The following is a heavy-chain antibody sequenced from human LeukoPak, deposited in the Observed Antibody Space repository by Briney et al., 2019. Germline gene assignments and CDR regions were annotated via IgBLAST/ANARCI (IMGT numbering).Heavy chain of an antibody. D-gene: IGHD2-21*01. Sequence: ASVKVSCKASGYTFTGYYMHWVRQAPGQGLEWMGWINPNSGGTNYAQKFQGRVTMTRDTSISTAYMELSRLRSDDTAVYYCARGHLNIVVPISGNWFDPWGQGTLVTVSS. CDR3: ARGHLNIVVPISGNWFDP. J-gene: IGHJ5*02. V-gene: IGHV1-2*02. CDR1: GYTFTGYY. CDR2: INPNSGGT.